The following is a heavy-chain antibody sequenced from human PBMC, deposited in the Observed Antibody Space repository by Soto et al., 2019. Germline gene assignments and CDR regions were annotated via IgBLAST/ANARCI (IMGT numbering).Heavy chain of an antibody. CDR3: VKTRGGNNFDFFD. V-gene: IGHV3-64D*06. J-gene: IGHJ4*02. Sequence: GGSLRLSCSTSGSTFSSYAIHWVRQPQGKGLEYISGVRGNGDPPFYADSVKGRFTISRDNSKNTVYLQMSSLSADDAAVYYCVKTRGGNNFDFFDWGQGTLVTVSS. CDR2: VRGNGDPP. D-gene: IGHD2-15*01. CDR1: GSTFSSYA.